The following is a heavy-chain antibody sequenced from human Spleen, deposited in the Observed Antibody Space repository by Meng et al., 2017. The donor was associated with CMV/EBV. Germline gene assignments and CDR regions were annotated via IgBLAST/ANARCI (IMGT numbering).Heavy chain of an antibody. CDR3: VRDIVVVPAAIGEYYYYGMDV. Sequence: GESLKISCAASGFTFSSYWMTWVRQAPGKGLEWVANIKQDGSETYYVDSVKGRFTISRDNAKDSLYLHMNSLRAEDTAVYYCVRDIVVVPAAIGEYYYYGMDVWGQGTTVTVSS. CDR1: GFTFSSYW. J-gene: IGHJ6*02. V-gene: IGHV3-7*01. CDR2: IKQDGSET. D-gene: IGHD2-2*01.